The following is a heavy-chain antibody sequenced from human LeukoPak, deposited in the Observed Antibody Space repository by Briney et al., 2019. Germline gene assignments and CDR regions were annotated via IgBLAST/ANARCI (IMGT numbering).Heavy chain of an antibody. CDR3: ARDVYCSSTTCSDIFDY. CDR2: ISSSSSYI. CDR1: GFTFSSYS. V-gene: IGHV3-21*01. Sequence: GGSLRLSCAASGFTFSSYSMDWVRQAPGKGLEWVSSISSSSSYIYYADSVKGRFTISRDNAKNSLYLRMNSLRAEDTAVYYCARDVYCSSTTCSDIFDYWGQGTLVTVSS. D-gene: IGHD2-2*01. J-gene: IGHJ4*02.